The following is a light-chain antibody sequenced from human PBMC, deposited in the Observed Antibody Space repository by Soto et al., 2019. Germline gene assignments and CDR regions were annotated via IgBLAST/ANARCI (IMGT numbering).Light chain of an antibody. CDR3: QQRSNWLLT. CDR1: QSVSSY. V-gene: IGKV3-11*01. J-gene: IGKJ4*01. CDR2: DAS. Sequence: EIVLTQSPATLSLSPGERATLSCRASQSVSSYLAWYQQKPGQAPRLLIYDASNRANGIPARFSGSGSGTDFTLTISSLEPEDFEVYYCQQRSNWLLTFGGGTKVEIK.